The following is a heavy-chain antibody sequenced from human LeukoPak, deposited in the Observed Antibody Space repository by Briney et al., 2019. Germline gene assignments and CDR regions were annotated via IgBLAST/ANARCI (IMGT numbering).Heavy chain of an antibody. D-gene: IGHD5-18*01. CDR2: INTDGSST. J-gene: IGHJ6*03. V-gene: IGHV3-74*01. Sequence: GGSLRLSCAASGFTFSSYWMHWVRQAPGKGLVWVSRINTDGSSTSYADSVKGRFTISRDNAKNTLYLQMNSLRAEDTAVYYCARSGLGAMAGYYYYYMDVWGKGTTVTVSS. CDR3: ARSGLGAMAGYYYYYMDV. CDR1: GFTFSSYW.